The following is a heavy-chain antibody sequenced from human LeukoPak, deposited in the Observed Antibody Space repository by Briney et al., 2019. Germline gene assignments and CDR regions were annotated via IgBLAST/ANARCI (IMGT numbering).Heavy chain of an antibody. CDR2: FSYDGSLQ. J-gene: IGHJ4*02. CDR1: GLTFNNYG. Sequence: GGSLRLSCAASGLTFNNYGMHWVRQAPGKGLEWVAVFSYDGSLQDYADSVKGRFTISRDNSKNTLYLQMNSLRVEDTAVYYCAKNQGDFDYWGQGTLVTVSS. V-gene: IGHV3-30*18. CDR3: AKNQGDFDY. D-gene: IGHD1-14*01.